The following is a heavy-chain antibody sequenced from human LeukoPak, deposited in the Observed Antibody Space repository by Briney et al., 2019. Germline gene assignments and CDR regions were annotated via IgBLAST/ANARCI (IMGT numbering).Heavy chain of an antibody. D-gene: IGHD3-16*02. V-gene: IGHV4-34*01. Sequence: PSETLSLTCAVYGGSFSAYYWSWIRQPPGKGLEWIGEINHSGSTKYNPSLKSRVTISGDTSKNQFSLKLSSVTAADTAVYYCARSRIYDYVWGSYRRYFDYWGQGTLVTVSS. J-gene: IGHJ4*02. CDR2: INHSGST. CDR3: ARSRIYDYVWGSYRRYFDY. CDR1: GGSFSAYY.